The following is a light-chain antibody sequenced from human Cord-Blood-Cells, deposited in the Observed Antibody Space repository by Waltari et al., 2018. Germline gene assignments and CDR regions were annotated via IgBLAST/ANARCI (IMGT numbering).Light chain of an antibody. CDR2: YDS. CDR1: NIGSKS. CDR3: QVWDSSSDHWV. J-gene: IGLJ3*02. Sequence: SYVLTQPPSVSVAPGKTARITCGGNNIGSKSVHWYQQKPGQAPVLDIYYDSDRPSGIPERFSGSNSGNTATLTISRVEAGDEADYYCQVWDSSSDHWVFGGGTKLTVL. V-gene: IGLV3-21*04.